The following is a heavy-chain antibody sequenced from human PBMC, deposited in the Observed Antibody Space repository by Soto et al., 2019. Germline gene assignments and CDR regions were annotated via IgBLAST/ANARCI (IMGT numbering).Heavy chain of an antibody. V-gene: IGHV4-59*08. CDR1: GGSISSYY. J-gene: IGHJ6*03. Sequence: SETLSLTCTVSGGSISSYYWSWIRQPPGKGLEWIGYIYYSGSTNYNPSLKSRVTISVDTSKNQFSLKLSSVTAADTAVYYCARLTITMVRGVITAYMDVWGKGTTVTVSS. D-gene: IGHD3-10*01. CDR2: IYYSGST. CDR3: ARLTITMVRGVITAYMDV.